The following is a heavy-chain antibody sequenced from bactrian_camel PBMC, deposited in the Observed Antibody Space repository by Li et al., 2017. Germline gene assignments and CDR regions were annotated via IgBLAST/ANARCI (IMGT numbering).Heavy chain of an antibody. Sequence: HVQLVESGGDSVQVGGSLRLSCTVSGITISEYAMAWFRQAPGKEREGVALTVTGSSKTYYRDSVKGRFTITQDNAKKTVYLQMNNLKPEDSGTYYCAASRGFYSPLLARHVPVGEGFGYWDQGTQVTVS. CDR2: TVTGSSKT. CDR3: AASRGFYSPLLARHVPVGEGFGY. D-gene: IGHD2*01. J-gene: IGHJ6*01. CDR1: GITISEYA. V-gene: IGHV3-3*01.